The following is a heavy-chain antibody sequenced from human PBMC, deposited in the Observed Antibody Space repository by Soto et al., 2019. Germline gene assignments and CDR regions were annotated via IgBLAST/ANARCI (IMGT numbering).Heavy chain of an antibody. D-gene: IGHD3-22*01. CDR2: INPSGGST. CDR3: ARGDSDRSGFTLNWFDP. J-gene: IGHJ5*02. V-gene: IGHV1-46*01. CDR1: GSAFTRDY. Sequence: VSVKVYCTASGSAFTRDYMDWVRQDPGQGLEWMGIINPSGGSTSYAQKFQGRVTMTRDTSTSTVYMELSSLRSEDTAVYYCARGDSDRSGFTLNWFDPWGQATLVTLPS.